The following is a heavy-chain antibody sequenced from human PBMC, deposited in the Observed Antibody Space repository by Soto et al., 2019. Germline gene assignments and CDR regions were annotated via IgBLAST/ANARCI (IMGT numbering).Heavy chain of an antibody. J-gene: IGHJ6*02. D-gene: IGHD6-25*01. V-gene: IGHV3-30-3*01. CDR3: AGGYSSGYGMDV. CDR2: ISYDGSNK. Sequence: GGSLRLSCAASGFTLSSYAMHWVRQAPGKGLEWVAVISYDGSNKYYADSVKGRFTISRDNSKNTLYLQMSSLRAEDTAVYYCAGGYSSGYGMDVWGQGTTVTVSS. CDR1: GFTLSSYA.